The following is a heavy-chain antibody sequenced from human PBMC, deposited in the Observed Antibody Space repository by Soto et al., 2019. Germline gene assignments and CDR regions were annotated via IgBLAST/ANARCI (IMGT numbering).Heavy chain of an antibody. D-gene: IGHD4-17*01. Sequence: GGSLRLSCAASGCTFVDYGMHWVRQAPGKGLEWVSGISWNSGSIGYADSVKGRFTISRDNAQNSLYLQMNSLRADDTALYYCAKGDFGDYVTTFDIWGQGTMVTVSS. CDR3: AKGDFGDYVTTFDI. CDR1: GCTFVDYG. V-gene: IGHV3-9*01. J-gene: IGHJ3*02. CDR2: ISWNSGSI.